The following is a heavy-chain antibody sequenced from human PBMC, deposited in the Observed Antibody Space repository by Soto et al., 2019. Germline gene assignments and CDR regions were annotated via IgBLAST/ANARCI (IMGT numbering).Heavy chain of an antibody. J-gene: IGHJ4*02. CDR3: AKGIHYYDSSGYSYPFFDY. V-gene: IGHV3-30*18. Sequence: GGSLRLSCEVSGFNFSAYCMHWVRQAPGKGLEWVAAISHDGTNKNYGDSVKGRFTISRDNSKNTLYLQMNSLRAEDTAVYYCAKGIHYYDSSGYSYPFFDYWGQGTLVTVSS. CDR2: ISHDGTNK. CDR1: GFNFSAYC. D-gene: IGHD3-22*01.